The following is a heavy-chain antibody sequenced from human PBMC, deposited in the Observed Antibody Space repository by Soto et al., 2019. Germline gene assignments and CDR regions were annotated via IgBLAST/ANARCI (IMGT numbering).Heavy chain of an antibody. Sequence: GGSLRLSCAASGLTFSSYAMSWVRQAPGKGLEWVSGISGTGGSTYYADSVKGRFTISRDNPKNTLYLQINSLRAEDTAVYYCAKGSRGSGSYYNLTWFDPWGQGTLVTVSP. CDR1: GLTFSSYA. CDR3: AKGSRGSGSYYNLTWFDP. J-gene: IGHJ5*02. V-gene: IGHV3-23*01. CDR2: ISGTGGST. D-gene: IGHD3-10*01.